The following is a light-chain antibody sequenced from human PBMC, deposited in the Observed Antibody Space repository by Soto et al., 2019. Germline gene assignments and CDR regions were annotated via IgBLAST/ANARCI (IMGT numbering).Light chain of an antibody. CDR3: QQRSTWYYH. CDR1: QSVSRY. Sequence: EIVLTQSPATLSLSPGERDTLSCRASQSVSRYVAWYQQKPGQAPRLLIFDASTSATGIPDRFSGTGSGPDFTLTISSLEPEDFAVYYCQQRSTWYYHFGQGTKVDIK. CDR2: DAS. J-gene: IGKJ2*01. V-gene: IGKV3-11*01.